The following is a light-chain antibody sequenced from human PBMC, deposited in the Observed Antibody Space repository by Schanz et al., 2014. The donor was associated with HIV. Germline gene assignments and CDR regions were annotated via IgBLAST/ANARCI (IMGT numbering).Light chain of an antibody. CDR1: SSDIGTYNR. J-gene: IGLJ2*01. CDR3: CSYAGSSTSYVV. Sequence: QSALTQPPSVSGSPGQSVTISCTGTSSDIGTYNRVSWYQQSPGTAPKLMIYEGSKRPSGVSNRFSGSKSDNTASLTISGLQPEDEADYYCCSYAGSSTSYVVFGGGTKLTVL. CDR2: EGS. V-gene: IGLV2-23*01.